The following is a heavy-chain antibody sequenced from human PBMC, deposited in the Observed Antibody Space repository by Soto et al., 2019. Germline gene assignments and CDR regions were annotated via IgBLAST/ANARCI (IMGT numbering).Heavy chain of an antibody. Sequence: GGSLRLSCAASGFTFDDYAMHWVRQAPGKGLEWVSGISWNSGSIGYADSVKGRFTISRDNAKNSLYLQMNSLRAEDTAVYYCARVQKDTTLDYWGQGTLVTVSS. CDR2: ISWNSGSI. CDR3: ARVQKDTTLDY. CDR1: GFTFDDYA. J-gene: IGHJ4*02. D-gene: IGHD2-15*01. V-gene: IGHV3-9*01.